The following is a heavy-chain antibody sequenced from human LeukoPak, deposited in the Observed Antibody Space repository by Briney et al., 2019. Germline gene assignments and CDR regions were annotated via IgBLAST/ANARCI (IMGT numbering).Heavy chain of an antibody. V-gene: IGHV1-2*02. J-gene: IGHJ4*02. D-gene: IGHD3-10*01. CDR1: GYTFTGYY. Sequence: ASVKVSCKASGYTFTGYYMHWVRQAPGQGLEWMGWINPNSGGTNYAQKFQGRVTMTRDTSISTAYMELSRLRSDETAGYYCARPYGSGSYYTDYWGQGTLVTVSS. CDR3: ARPYGSGSYYTDY. CDR2: INPNSGGT.